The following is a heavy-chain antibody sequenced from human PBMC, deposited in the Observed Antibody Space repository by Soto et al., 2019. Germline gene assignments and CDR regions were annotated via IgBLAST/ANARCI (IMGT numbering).Heavy chain of an antibody. D-gene: IGHD4-17*01. CDR2: IYPGDPHT. V-gene: IGHV5-51*01. J-gene: IGHJ6*02. CDR1: GYSFTSYW. CDR3: ASTTGEGIALDYGGNSRYYCYGMDV. Sequence: PGDPLNISCKGSGYSFTSYWNGWVSQMPGKGLVWRGIIYPGDPHTRYSPSFQGQVTISADKSISTAYLQWRSLKASDAAMYYCASTTGEGIALDYGGNSRYYCYGMDVWGQGSTVTVSS.